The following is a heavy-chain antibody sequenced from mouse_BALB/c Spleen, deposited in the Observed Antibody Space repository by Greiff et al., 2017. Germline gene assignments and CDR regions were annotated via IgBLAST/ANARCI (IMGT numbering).Heavy chain of an antibody. CDR2: IWSGGST. J-gene: IGHJ4*01. V-gene: IGHV2-2*02. Sequence: QVHVKQSGPGLVQPSQSLSITCTVSGFSLTSYGVHWVRQSPGKGLEWLGVIWSGGSTDYNAAFISRLSISKDNSKSQVFFKMNSLQANDTAIYYCARNKGGNYYYAMDYWGQGTSVTVSS. D-gene: IGHD2-1*01. CDR3: ARNKGGNYYYAMDY. CDR1: GFSLTSYG.